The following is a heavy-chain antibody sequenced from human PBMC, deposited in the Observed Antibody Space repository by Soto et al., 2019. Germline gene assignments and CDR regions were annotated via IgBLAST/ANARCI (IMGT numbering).Heavy chain of an antibody. CDR3: ARDAKWLLPPTDYGMDV. J-gene: IGHJ6*02. CDR1: GGSISSGDYY. Sequence: ASETLSLTCTVSGGSISSGDYYWSWIRQPPGKGLEWIGYIYYSGSTYYNPSLKSRVTISVDTSKNQFSLKLSSVTAADTAVYYCARDAKWLLPPTDYGMDVWGQGTTVTVSS. V-gene: IGHV4-30-4*01. CDR2: IYYSGST. D-gene: IGHD3-22*01.